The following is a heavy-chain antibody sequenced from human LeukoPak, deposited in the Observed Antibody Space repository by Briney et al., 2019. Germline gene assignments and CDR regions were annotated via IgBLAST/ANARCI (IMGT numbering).Heavy chain of an antibody. J-gene: IGHJ4*02. Sequence: ASVKVSCKASGYTFTGYYMHWVRQAPGQGLEWMGWINPNSGGTNYAQKFQGRVTMTRDTSISTAYMELRSLRSDDTAVYYCAREWYSSGWHFDXXXQXXXVTVSS. CDR1: GYTFTGYY. CDR2: INPNSGGT. D-gene: IGHD6-19*01. V-gene: IGHV1-2*02. CDR3: AREWYSSGWHFDX.